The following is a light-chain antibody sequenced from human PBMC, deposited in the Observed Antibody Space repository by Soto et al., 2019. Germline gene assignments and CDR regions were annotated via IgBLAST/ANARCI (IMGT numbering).Light chain of an antibody. Sequence: IQVTQSPSSLSAAVGDRVTITCRASQGVRSYLAWFQQRPGKAPKLLIFGASTLQNGVPARFSGGGFGTEFTLTITSLQPEDFSTYYCHQVYTYPRTFVQGTKVEIK. CDR2: GAS. CDR1: QGVRSY. J-gene: IGKJ1*01. V-gene: IGKV1-9*01. CDR3: HQVYTYPRT.